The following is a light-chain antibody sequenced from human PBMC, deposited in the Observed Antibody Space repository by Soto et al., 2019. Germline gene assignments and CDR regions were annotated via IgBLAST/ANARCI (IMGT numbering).Light chain of an antibody. V-gene: IGLV2-14*01. Sequence: QSALTQPASVSGTPGQSITISCTGTSSDVGGYNDVSWYQQHPGKAPKLMIYDVSNRPSGASNRFSGCKSGNTASLTISGLQAEDEADYYCSSYTSSSTLVVFGGGTKVTVL. CDR3: SSYTSSSTLVV. J-gene: IGLJ2*01. CDR2: DVS. CDR1: SSDVGGYND.